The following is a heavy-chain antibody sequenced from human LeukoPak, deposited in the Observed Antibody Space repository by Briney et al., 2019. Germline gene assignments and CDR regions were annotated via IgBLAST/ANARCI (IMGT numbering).Heavy chain of an antibody. V-gene: IGHV1-18*01. J-gene: IGHJ3*02. D-gene: IGHD3-10*01. CDR1: GYTFTSYG. CDR3: ARDRGVRLGSVI. Sequence: GASVTVSCKASGYTFTSYGMSWVRQAPGQGLEWMGWINAYNGNTNYAQKLQGRVTMTTDTSTSTAYMELSGLRADDTAVSYCARDRGVRLGSVIGGQGTMVTVSS. CDR2: INAYNGNT.